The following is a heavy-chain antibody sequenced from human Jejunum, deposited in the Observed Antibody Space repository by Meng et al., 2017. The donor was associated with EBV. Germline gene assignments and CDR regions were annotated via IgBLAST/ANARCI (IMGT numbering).Heavy chain of an antibody. CDR1: GDTLFNGGHY. CDR3: ARDTNGDYGWVDP. Sequence: QEPGPGLVTPSHTPSLTCAVSGDTLFNGGHYWTSIPQPPGKGLEWIGYIFYTGNTYYNPSLKSRVTISLDISKNQFSLNLTSVTAADTAVYYCARDTNGDYGWVDPWGQGTLVTVSS. J-gene: IGHJ5*02. D-gene: IGHD4-17*01. CDR2: IFYTGNT. V-gene: IGHV4-30-4*01.